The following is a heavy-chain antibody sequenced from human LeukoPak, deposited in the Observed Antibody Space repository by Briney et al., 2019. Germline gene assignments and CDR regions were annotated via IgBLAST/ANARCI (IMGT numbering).Heavy chain of an antibody. J-gene: IGHJ4*02. CDR2: ISGSGGST. V-gene: IGHV3-23*01. Sequence: GGSLRLSCAVSGFTFSSYAMSWVPQAPGKGLEWVSGISGSGGSTYYADSVKGRFTISRDNSKNTLFLQMNSLIAEDRAVYYCAKCRYSSSWYGGYFDYWGQGTLVTVSS. CDR1: GFTFSSYA. D-gene: IGHD6-13*01. CDR3: AKCRYSSSWYGGYFDY.